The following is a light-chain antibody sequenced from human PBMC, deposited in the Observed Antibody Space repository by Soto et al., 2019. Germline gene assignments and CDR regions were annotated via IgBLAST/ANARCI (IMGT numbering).Light chain of an antibody. CDR2: VYSDGSH. J-gene: IGLJ2*01. V-gene: IGLV4-69*01. CDR3: QTWDTGIRV. CDR1: SGRSSYA. Sequence: QLVLTQSPSASASLGASVKLTCTLSSGRSSYAIAWHQQQPEKGPRYLMKVYSDGSHIKGDGIPDRFSGSSSGTERHLTISSLQSEDEADYYCQTWDTGIRVFGGGTQLTVL.